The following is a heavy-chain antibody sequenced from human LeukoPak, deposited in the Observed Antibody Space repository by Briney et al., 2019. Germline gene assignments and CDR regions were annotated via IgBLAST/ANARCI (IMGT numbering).Heavy chain of an antibody. CDR3: AKGRGWEASYYYYYMDV. J-gene: IGHJ6*03. V-gene: IGHV3-30*02. CDR2: IRYDGSNK. CDR1: GFTFSSYA. Sequence: GGSLRLSCAASGFTFSSYAMHWVRQAPGKGLEWVAFIRYDGSNKYYTDSVKGRFTISRDNSKNTLYLQMNSLRAEDTAVYYCAKGRGWEASYYYYYMDVWGKGTTITISS. D-gene: IGHD1-26*01.